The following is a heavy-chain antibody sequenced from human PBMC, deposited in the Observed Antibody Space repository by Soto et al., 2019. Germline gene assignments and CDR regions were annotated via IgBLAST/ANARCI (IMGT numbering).Heavy chain of an antibody. Sequence: GSLRLACAASGFTFSTCTMSWVRQAAGKGLEWVSAISVSGDYTYYANSVKGRFTVSRDNSKNTLYLQMNSLRAEDTALYYCVKDRSTSDWYGYFDYWGLGTLVTVSS. CDR3: VKDRSTSDWYGYFDY. D-gene: IGHD6-19*01. V-gene: IGHV3-23*01. CDR2: ISVSGDYT. J-gene: IGHJ4*02. CDR1: GFTFSTCT.